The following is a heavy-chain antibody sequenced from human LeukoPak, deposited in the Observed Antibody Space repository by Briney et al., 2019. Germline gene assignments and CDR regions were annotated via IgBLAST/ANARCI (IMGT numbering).Heavy chain of an antibody. CDR3: AKDFTHIVVVTASRTGYYGMDV. D-gene: IGHD2-21*02. Sequence: GRSLRLSCAASGFTFSNYGMHWVRQAPGKGLEWVAVISYDGSNKYYADSVKGRFTISRDNSKNTLYLQMNSLRAEDTAVYYCAKDFTHIVVVTASRTGYYGMDVWGQGTTVTVSS. CDR2: ISYDGSNK. J-gene: IGHJ6*02. CDR1: GFTFSNYG. V-gene: IGHV3-30*18.